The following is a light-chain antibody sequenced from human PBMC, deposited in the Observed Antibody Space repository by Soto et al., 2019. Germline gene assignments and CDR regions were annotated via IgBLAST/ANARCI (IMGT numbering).Light chain of an antibody. CDR2: ADS. V-gene: IGKV3-11*01. CDR3: QQRYNWPIT. Sequence: VMTQSPLSLPVTLGQPASISCRASQSVNSRYLAWYQQKPGQAPRLLIYADSNRATGIPARFSGSGSGTDFTLTISSLEPEDFSVYYCQQRYNWPITFGQGTRLEIK. CDR1: QSVNSRY. J-gene: IGKJ5*01.